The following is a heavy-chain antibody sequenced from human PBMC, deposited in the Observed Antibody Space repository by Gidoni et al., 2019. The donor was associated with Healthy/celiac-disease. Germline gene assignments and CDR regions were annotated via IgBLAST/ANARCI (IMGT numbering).Heavy chain of an antibody. CDR1: GGSISSYY. Sequence: QVQLQESGTGLVKPSEILSLTCTVSGGSISSYYWSWIRQPPGKGLEWIWYIYYRGSTNYNPSLKRRVTISVDTSKNQFSLKLSSVTAADTAVYYCARAVRGYSYGNFDYWGQGTLVTVSS. CDR3: ARAVRGYSYGNFDY. V-gene: IGHV4-59*01. CDR2: IYYRGST. D-gene: IGHD5-18*01. J-gene: IGHJ4*02.